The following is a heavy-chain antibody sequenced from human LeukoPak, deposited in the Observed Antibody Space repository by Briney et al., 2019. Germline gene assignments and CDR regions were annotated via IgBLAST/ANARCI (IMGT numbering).Heavy chain of an antibody. J-gene: IGHJ4*02. CDR3: ARTVCSGGSCPRDY. CDR2: IDTASNT. V-gene: IGHV3-21*01. Sequence: PGGSLRLSCAASGFTFSSYSMNWVRQAPGKGLEWVSSIDTASNTFYADSVKGRFTISRDNAKNSLDLQMNSLRAEDTAVYYCARTVCSGGSCPRDYWGQGTLVTVSS. D-gene: IGHD2-15*01. CDR1: GFTFSSYS.